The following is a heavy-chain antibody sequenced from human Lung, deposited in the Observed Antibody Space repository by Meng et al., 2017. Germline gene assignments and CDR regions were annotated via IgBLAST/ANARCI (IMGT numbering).Heavy chain of an antibody. CDR1: GYTLSSDG. CDR2: INTYNGKT. J-gene: IGHJ4*02. V-gene: IGHV1-18*01. CDR3: ATRGNPYLNC. Sequence: QVHLLQSGAEVKKPGASVKVSCDASGYTLSSDGCSWVRQAPGQGLEWLGWINTYNGKTDYAQKFQGRITMTADTFTSTAYMELRTLRSDDTAVYYCATRGNPYLNCWGQGTLVTVSS.